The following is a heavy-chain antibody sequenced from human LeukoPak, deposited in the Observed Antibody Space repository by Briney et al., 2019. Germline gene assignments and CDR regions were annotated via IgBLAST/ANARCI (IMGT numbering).Heavy chain of an antibody. CDR3: AGARHGDYRWDY. Sequence: GESLKISCQDSGYSFTTYSIGWLRQLPGKGLEGMGIIHSADSNTKYSPSFQGQVTISADKSISTAYLQWSGLKASDTAMYYCAGARHGDYRWDYWGQGTMVTVSS. D-gene: IGHD4-17*01. V-gene: IGHV5-51*01. J-gene: IGHJ4*02. CDR2: IHSADSNT. CDR1: GYSFTTYS.